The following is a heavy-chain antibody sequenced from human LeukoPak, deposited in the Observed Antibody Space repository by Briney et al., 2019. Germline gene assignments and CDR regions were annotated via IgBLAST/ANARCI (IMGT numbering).Heavy chain of an antibody. CDR3: AKTGSSSWGYFDY. D-gene: IGHD6-13*01. CDR1: GFTFSSYG. CDR2: ISGSGGST. Sequence: GGSLRLSCAASGFTFSSYGMHWVRQAPGKGLEWVSGISGSGGSTYYADSVKGRFTISRDNSKSTLYLQMNSLRAEDTAVYYCAKTGSSSWGYFDYWGQGTLVTVSS. J-gene: IGHJ4*02. V-gene: IGHV3-NL1*01.